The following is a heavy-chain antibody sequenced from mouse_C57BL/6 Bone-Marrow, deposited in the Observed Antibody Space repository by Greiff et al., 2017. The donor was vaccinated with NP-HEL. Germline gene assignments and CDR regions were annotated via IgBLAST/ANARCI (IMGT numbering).Heavy chain of an antibody. CDR1: GYTFTSYW. CDR2: IHPNSGST. CDR3: ARESYYGSSYRYFDY. J-gene: IGHJ2*01. Sequence: QVQLKQPGAELVKPGASVKLSCKASGYTFTSYWMHWVKQRPGQGLEWIGMIHPNSGSTNYNEKFKSKATLTVDKSSSTAYMQLSSLTSEDSAVYYCARESYYGSSYRYFDYWGQGTTLTVSS. V-gene: IGHV1-64*01. D-gene: IGHD1-1*01.